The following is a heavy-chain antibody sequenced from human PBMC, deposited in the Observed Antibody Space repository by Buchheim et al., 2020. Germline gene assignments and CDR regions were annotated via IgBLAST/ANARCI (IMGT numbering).Heavy chain of an antibody. Sequence: EVQLVESGGGSVKPGGSLRLSCAVSGVTFCSAWMIWVRKAPGKGLEWVGRIKRKPEGVTTDYAAPVTGRFTISREDSIITLFLQMNSLRTDDTAVYYCTAGLGYWGQGTL. D-gene: IGHD2-21*01. V-gene: IGHV3-15*07. J-gene: IGHJ4*02. CDR3: TAGLGY. CDR1: GVTFCSAW. CDR2: IKRKPEGVTT.